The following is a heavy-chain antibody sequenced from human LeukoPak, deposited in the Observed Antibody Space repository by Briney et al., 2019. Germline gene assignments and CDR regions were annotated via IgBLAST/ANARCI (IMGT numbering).Heavy chain of an antibody. Sequence: GGSLRLSCAASGFTFSSYGMHWVRQAPGKGLEWVAFIRYDGSNKYYADSVKGRFTISRDNSKNTLYLQMNSLRAEDTAVYYCANSAAAGQYYYYYYMDVWGKGTTVTISS. CDR3: ANSAAAGQYYYYYYMDV. J-gene: IGHJ6*03. CDR2: IRYDGSNK. D-gene: IGHD6-13*01. CDR1: GFTFSSYG. V-gene: IGHV3-30*02.